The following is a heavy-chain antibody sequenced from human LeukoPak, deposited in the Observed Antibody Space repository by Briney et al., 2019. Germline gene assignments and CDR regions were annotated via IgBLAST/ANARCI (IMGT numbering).Heavy chain of an antibody. J-gene: IGHJ4*02. CDR1: GYSFTSYW. V-gene: IGHV5-51*01. Sequence: GESLKISCKGSGYSFTSYWIGWVRQMPGKGLEWMGIIYPGDSDTRCSPSFQGQVTISADKSISTAYLQWSSLKASDTAMYYCARHAAVRYSSSWYVDYWGQGTLVTVSS. CDR3: ARHAAVRYSSSWYVDY. CDR2: IYPGDSDT. D-gene: IGHD6-13*01.